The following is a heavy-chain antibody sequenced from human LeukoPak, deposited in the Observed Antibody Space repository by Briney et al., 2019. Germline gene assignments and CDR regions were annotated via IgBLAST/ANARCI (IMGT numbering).Heavy chain of an antibody. CDR1: GFSFSDAW. CDR2: IESKTDGGTT. D-gene: IGHD5-12*01. J-gene: IGHJ4*02. CDR3: TTIGYIVATITFLAVPLGGGFDY. Sequence: GGSLRLSCAVSGFSFSDAWMSWVRQTPGKGLEWVGRIESKTDGGTTDYAAPVKGRFTISRDDSKNTLYLQMNSLKTEDTAVYYCTTIGYIVATITFLAVPLGGGFDYWGQGTLVTVSS. V-gene: IGHV3-15*04.